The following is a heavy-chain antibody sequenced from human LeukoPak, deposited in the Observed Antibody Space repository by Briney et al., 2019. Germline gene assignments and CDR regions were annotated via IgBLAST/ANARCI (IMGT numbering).Heavy chain of an antibody. V-gene: IGHV3-66*02. D-gene: IGHD3-3*01. CDR1: GFTVSSNY. CDR3: ARDLVFGVSRFDP. J-gene: IGHJ5*02. Sequence: GGSLRLSCAASGFTVSSNYMSWVRQPPGEGLEWVAVIYSGGSTYYADSVKGRFTISRDNSKNTLYLQMNSLRAEDTAVYYCARDLVFGVSRFDPWGQGTLVTVSS. CDR2: IYSGGST.